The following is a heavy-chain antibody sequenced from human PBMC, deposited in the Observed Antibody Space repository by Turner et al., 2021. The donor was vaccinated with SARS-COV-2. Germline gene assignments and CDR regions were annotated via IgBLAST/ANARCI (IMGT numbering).Heavy chain of an antibody. J-gene: IGHJ4*02. CDR1: GFTFRNYW. CDR3: ARDGDGTVDLDY. V-gene: IGHV3-74*01. Sequence: EVQLVESRGGLVQPGGSLRLSCAASGFTFRNYWMHWVRQAPGEGLVCVSHMTSDGTSTSYADAVKGRFTISRDNAKNTLYLQMNSLGAEDTAVYYCARDGDGTVDLDYWGQGTLVTVSS. D-gene: IGHD1-7*01. CDR2: MTSDGTST.